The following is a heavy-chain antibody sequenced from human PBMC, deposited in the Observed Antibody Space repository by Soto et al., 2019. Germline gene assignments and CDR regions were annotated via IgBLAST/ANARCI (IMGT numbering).Heavy chain of an antibody. D-gene: IGHD6-6*01. J-gene: IGHJ4*02. V-gene: IGHV1-18*01. CDR3: ARDRLHTSSSITFDY. CDR2: ISTYDGNT. Sequence: QVQLVQSGAEVKKPGASVKVSCKASGYTFTTYAISWVQQAPGQGLEWMGWISTYDGNTDYAQNLQGRVTMTTDTSTNTAYMELRSLRSDDTAVYYCARDRLHTSSSITFDYWGQGALVTVSS. CDR1: GYTFTTYA.